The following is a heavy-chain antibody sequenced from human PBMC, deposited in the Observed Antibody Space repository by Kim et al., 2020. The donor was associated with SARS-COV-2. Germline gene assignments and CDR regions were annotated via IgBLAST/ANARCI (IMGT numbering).Heavy chain of an antibody. Sequence: ASVKVSCKASGYTFTSYAMHWVRQAPGQRLEWMGWINAGNGNTKYSQKFQGRVTITRDTSASTAYMELSSLRSEDTAVYYCARTNFSRYYYDSSGLLAIFDYWGQGTLVTVSS. J-gene: IGHJ4*02. CDR2: INAGNGNT. CDR3: ARTNFSRYYYDSSGLLAIFDY. V-gene: IGHV1-3*01. D-gene: IGHD3-22*01. CDR1: GYTFTSYA.